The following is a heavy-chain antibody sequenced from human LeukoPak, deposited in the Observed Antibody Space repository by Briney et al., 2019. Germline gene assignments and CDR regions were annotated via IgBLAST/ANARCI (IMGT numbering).Heavy chain of an antibody. V-gene: IGHV1-2*02. Sequence: ASVKVSCKASGYTFTGYYMHWVRQAPGQGLKWMGWINPNSGGTNYAQKFQGRVTMTRDTSISTAYMELSRLRSDDTAVYYCASSILAVAGSGIDYWGQGTLVTVSS. J-gene: IGHJ4*02. CDR1: GYTFTGYY. CDR2: INPNSGGT. CDR3: ASSILAVAGSGIDY. D-gene: IGHD6-19*01.